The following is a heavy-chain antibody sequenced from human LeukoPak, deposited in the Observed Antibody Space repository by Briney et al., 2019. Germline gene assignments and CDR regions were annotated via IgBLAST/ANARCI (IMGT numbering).Heavy chain of an antibody. V-gene: IGHV1-8*01. CDR1: GFTFTGYD. CDR3: VRDGEGAAISVNYWFDP. J-gene: IGHJ5*02. D-gene: IGHD2-2*02. Sequence: ASVKVSCKASGFTFTGYDISWVRQASGQGLEWMGWMNPNNGNTGYAQKFQGRVTMTRDTSISTAYMELRGLRSEDTAVYYCVRDGEGAAISVNYWFDPWGQGTLVTVSS. CDR2: MNPNNGNT.